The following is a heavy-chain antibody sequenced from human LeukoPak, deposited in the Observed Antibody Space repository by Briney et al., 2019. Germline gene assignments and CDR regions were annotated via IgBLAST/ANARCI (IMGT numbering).Heavy chain of an antibody. Sequence: GASVKVSCKASGYTFTSYGISWVRQAPGQGLEWMGWISAYNGNTNYAQKLQGRVTMTTDTSTSTAYMELRSLRSDDTAVYYCARDLGTHGPLYDFWSGYYPNWFDPWGQGTLVTVSS. D-gene: IGHD3-3*01. CDR3: ARDLGTHGPLYDFWSGYYPNWFDP. CDR2: ISAYNGNT. V-gene: IGHV1-18*01. J-gene: IGHJ5*02. CDR1: GYTFTSYG.